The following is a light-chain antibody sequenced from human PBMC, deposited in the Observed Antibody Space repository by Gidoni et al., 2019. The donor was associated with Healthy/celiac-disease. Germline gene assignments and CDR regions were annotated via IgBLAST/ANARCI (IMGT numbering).Light chain of an antibody. J-gene: IGKJ2*01. CDR3: QQSYSTPPLYT. CDR1: QSNSSY. V-gene: IGKV1-39*01. CDR2: AAS. Sequence: DIQMTQSPSSLSASVGDRVTITCRASQSNSSYLNWYPQKPGKAPKLLIYAASSLQSGVPSRFSGSGSGTDFALTISSLQPEDFATYYCQQSYSTPPLYTFGQGTKLEIK.